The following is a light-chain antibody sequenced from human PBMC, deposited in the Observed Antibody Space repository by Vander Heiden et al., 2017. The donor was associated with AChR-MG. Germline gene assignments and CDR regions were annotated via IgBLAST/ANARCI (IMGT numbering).Light chain of an antibody. V-gene: IGLV2-14*01. CDR1: SSDVGGYNY. J-gene: IGLJ2*01. CDR3: SSYGVV. CDR2: DVS. Sequence: QSALTQPASVPGSPGQSITISCTGTSSDVGGYNYVSWYQQHPGKAPKLMIYDVSNRPSGVSNRFSGSKSGNTASLTISGLQAEDEADYYCSSYGVVFGGGTKLTVL.